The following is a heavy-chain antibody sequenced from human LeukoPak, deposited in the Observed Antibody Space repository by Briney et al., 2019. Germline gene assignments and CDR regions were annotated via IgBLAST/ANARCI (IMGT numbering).Heavy chain of an antibody. D-gene: IGHD5-18*01. Sequence: SVKVSCKASGGTFSSYVISWVRQAPGEGVEWRGRVIPILGIANYAQKCQGRVTITADKSTSTAYMELSSLRSEDTAVYYCARSGDSYGHYGMDVWGQGTTVTVSS. CDR1: GGTFSSYV. J-gene: IGHJ6*02. V-gene: IGHV1-69*04. CDR2: VIPILGIA. CDR3: ARSGDSYGHYGMDV.